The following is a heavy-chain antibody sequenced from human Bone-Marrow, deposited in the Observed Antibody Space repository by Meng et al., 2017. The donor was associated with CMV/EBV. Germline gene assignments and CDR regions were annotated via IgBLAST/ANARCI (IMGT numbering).Heavy chain of an antibody. CDR3: ARQFIYGGNSGGDY. Sequence: GGSLRLSCKGSGYTFTNYWIGWVRQMPGKGLEWMGIIYPGDSDTRYSPSFQGQVTISADKSIGTAYLQWSSLKASDTAMYYCARQFIYGGNSGGDYWGQGTRVTVFS. J-gene: IGHJ4*02. D-gene: IGHD4-23*01. CDR2: IYPGDSDT. CDR1: GYTFTNYW. V-gene: IGHV5-51*01.